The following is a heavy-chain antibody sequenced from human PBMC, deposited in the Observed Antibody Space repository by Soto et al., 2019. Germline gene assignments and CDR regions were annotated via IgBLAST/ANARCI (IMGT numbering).Heavy chain of an antibody. D-gene: IGHD3-10*01. J-gene: IGHJ4*02. CDR2: ISAYNGNT. CDR1: GYTFTSYG. Sequence: ASLKFSCKSSGYTFTSYGISWVRQAPGQGLEWMGWISAYNGNTNYAQKLQGRVTMTTDTSTSTAYMELRSLRSDDTAVYYCARDRPLLWFGEYHVDYWGQGTLVTVSS. CDR3: ARDRPLLWFGEYHVDY. V-gene: IGHV1-18*01.